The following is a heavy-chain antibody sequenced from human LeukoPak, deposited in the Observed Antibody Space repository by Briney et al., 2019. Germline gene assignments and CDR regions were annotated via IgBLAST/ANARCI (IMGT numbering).Heavy chain of an antibody. CDR3: ARLTPYSGSPLGDY. J-gene: IGHJ4*02. CDR2: ISYSGST. Sequence: GSLRLSCAASGFTVSSNYMSWVRQAPGKGLEWIGSISYSGSTYYNPSLKSRVTISVDTSKNQFSLKLSSVTAADTAVYYCARLTPYSGSPLGDYWGQGTLVTVSS. CDR1: GFTVSSNY. V-gene: IGHV4-39*01. D-gene: IGHD1-26*01.